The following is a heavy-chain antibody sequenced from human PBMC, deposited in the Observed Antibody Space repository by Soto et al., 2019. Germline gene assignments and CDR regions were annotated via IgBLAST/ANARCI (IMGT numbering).Heavy chain of an antibody. CDR2: ISSSSSTI. CDR3: ARELTAAAQGYFDL. Sequence: PGGSLRLSCAASGFTFSSYSMNWVRQAPGKGLEWVSYISSSSSTIYFADSVKGRFTISRDNAKNSLYLQMNSLRDEDTAVNYCARELTAAAQGYFDLWGRGTLVTVSS. V-gene: IGHV3-48*02. D-gene: IGHD6-13*01. CDR1: GFTFSSYS. J-gene: IGHJ2*01.